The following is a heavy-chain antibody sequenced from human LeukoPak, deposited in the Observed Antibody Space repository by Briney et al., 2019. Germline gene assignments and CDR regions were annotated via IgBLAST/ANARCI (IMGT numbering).Heavy chain of an antibody. V-gene: IGHV3-21*01. Sequence: GGSLRLSCAASGVTFSSHFMNWVRQAPGRGLEWVSSISSSSSYIYYADSVKGRFTISRDNARNSLYLQMNSLRVEDTAVYYCARDLYDSGWYVDYWGQGTLVTVSS. J-gene: IGHJ4*02. D-gene: IGHD6-19*01. CDR3: ARDLYDSGWYVDY. CDR1: GVTFSSHF. CDR2: ISSSSSYI.